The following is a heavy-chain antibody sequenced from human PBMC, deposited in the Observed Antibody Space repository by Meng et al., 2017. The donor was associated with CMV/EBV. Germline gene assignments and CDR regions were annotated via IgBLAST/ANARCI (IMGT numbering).Heavy chain of an antibody. V-gene: IGHV3-11*04. CDR2: ISSSSSTI. J-gene: IGHJ3*02. D-gene: IGHD6-13*01. Sequence: GGSLRLSCAASGFTFSDYYMSWVRQAPGKGLEWVSYISSSSSTIYYADSVKGRFTISRDNAKNSLYLQMNSLRAEDTAVYYCARKIKQPQGGKVGAFDIWGQGTMVTVSS. CDR3: ARKIKQPQGGKVGAFDI. CDR1: GFTFSDYY.